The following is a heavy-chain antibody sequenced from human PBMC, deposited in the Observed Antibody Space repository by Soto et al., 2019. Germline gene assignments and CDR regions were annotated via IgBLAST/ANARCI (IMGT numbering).Heavy chain of an antibody. CDR1: GFTFSSYA. Sequence: GGSLRLSCAASGFTFSSYAMHWVRQAPGKGLEWVAVISYDGSNKYYADSVKGRFTISRDNSKNTLYLQMNSLRAEDTAVYYCARAFSNYWNYYYGMDVWGQGTTVTVSS. J-gene: IGHJ6*02. V-gene: IGHV3-30-3*01. CDR3: ARAFSNYWNYYYGMDV. D-gene: IGHD4-4*01. CDR2: ISYDGSNK.